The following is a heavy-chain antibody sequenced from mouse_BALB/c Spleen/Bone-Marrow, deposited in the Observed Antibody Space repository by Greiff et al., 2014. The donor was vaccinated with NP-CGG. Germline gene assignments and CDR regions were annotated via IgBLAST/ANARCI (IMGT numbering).Heavy chain of an antibody. CDR1: GFDFSRYW. CDR3: ARRGYGNHWYFDV. J-gene: IGHJ1*01. Sequence: EVQLQQSGGGLVQPGGSLKLSCAASGFDFSRYWMSWVRQAPGKGLEWIGEIYPDSSTINYTPSLKDKFIISRDNAKNTLYLQMSKVRSEDTALYYCARRGYGNHWYFDVWGAGTTVTVSS. CDR2: IYPDSSTI. D-gene: IGHD2-10*02. V-gene: IGHV4-1*02.